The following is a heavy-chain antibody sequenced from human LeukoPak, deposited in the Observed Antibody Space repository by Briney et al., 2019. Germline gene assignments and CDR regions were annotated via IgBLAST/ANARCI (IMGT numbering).Heavy chain of an antibody. CDR3: AKDTYYYDF. Sequence: GGSLRLSCAASGFIFSTYGIHWVRQAPGKGLEWVAVVSNDGSNKYYADSVKGRFTISRDNSKNTLYLQMNSLRVEDTAVYYCAKDTYYYDFWGQGTLVTVSS. J-gene: IGHJ4*02. D-gene: IGHD3/OR15-3a*01. V-gene: IGHV3-30*18. CDR2: VSNDGSNK. CDR1: GFIFSTYG.